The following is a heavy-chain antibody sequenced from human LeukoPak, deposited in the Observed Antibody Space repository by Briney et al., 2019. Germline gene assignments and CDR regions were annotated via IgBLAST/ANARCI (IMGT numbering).Heavy chain of an antibody. Sequence: GESLKISCKGSGFSFTNYWIGWVRQMPGEGLEWMGTIYPVDFDTRYGPSFQGQVTISADKSISTAYLQWSSLKASDTAMYYCARGYCSGDPCYLDYWGQGTLVTVSS. D-gene: IGHD2-15*01. J-gene: IGHJ4*02. CDR1: GFSFTNYW. CDR3: ARGYCSGDPCYLDY. V-gene: IGHV5-51*01. CDR2: IYPVDFDT.